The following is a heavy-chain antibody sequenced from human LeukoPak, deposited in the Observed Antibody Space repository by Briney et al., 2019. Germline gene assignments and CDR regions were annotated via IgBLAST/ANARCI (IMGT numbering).Heavy chain of an antibody. CDR2: IYYSGST. CDR1: GGSISSSSYY. Sequence: SETLSLTCTVSGGSISSSSYYWGWIRQPPGKGLEWIGSIYYSGSTYYNPSLKSRVTISVDTSKNQFSLKLSSVTAADTAVCYCARLQQRGGYYFDYWGQGTLVTVSS. CDR3: ARLQQRGGYYFDY. D-gene: IGHD6-25*01. J-gene: IGHJ4*02. V-gene: IGHV4-39*01.